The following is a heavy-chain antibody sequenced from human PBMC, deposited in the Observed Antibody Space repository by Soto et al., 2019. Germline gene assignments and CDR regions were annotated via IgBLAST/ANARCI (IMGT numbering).Heavy chain of an antibody. CDR2: ISGSGGST. Sequence: PGGSLRLSCAASGVTFSSYAMSWVCQAPGKGLEWVSAISGSGGSTYYADSVKGRFTISRDNSKNTLYLQMNSLRAEDTAVYYCAKESSIWSGYYYYMDVWGKGTTVTVSS. CDR3: AKESSIWSGYYYYMDV. CDR1: GVTFSSYA. D-gene: IGHD3-3*01. J-gene: IGHJ6*03. V-gene: IGHV3-23*01.